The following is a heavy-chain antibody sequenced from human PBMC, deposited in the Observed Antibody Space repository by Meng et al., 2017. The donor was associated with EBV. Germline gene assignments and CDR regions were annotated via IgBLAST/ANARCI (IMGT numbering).Heavy chain of an antibody. CDR1: GFIFRDSA. CDR2: VETKTSKYAT. Sequence: GHLVESGGGLVQPGGSLKLSCGASGFIFRDSAMHWVRQASGKGLEWVGRVETKTSKYATAYAASVKGRFSVSRDDSKNMVFLEMNSLKTVDTARYYCWGDLNYGSYWGQGTLVTVSS. V-gene: IGHV3-73*01. CDR3: WGDLNYGSY. J-gene: IGHJ4*02. D-gene: IGHD3-16*01.